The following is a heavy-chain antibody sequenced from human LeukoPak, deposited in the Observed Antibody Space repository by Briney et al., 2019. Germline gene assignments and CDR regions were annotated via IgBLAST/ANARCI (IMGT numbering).Heavy chain of an antibody. CDR2: IRPDGDRT. J-gene: IGHJ4*02. Sequence: PGGSLRLPCAASGFTFSTYAITWVRQGPGKGLEWVSAIRPDGDRTYYANSVRGRFTISRDNSKDTVYLQINGLRVEDTAVYYCAREQSGTRGWYTVDYWGQGTLFTLSS. V-gene: IGHV3-23*01. CDR1: GFTFSTYA. CDR3: AREQSGTRGWYTVDY. D-gene: IGHD6-19*01.